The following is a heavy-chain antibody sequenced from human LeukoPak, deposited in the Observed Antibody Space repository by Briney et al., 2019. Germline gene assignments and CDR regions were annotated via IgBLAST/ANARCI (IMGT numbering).Heavy chain of an antibody. D-gene: IGHD3-10*01. CDR2: ISWNSGSI. Sequence: GGSLRLSCAASGFTFDDYAMPWVRQAPGKGLEWVSGISWNSGSIGYADSVKGRFTISRDNAKNSLYLQMNSLRAEDTALYYCAKDSSGAISFGFDPWGQGTLVTVSS. V-gene: IGHV3-9*01. CDR1: GFTFDDYA. CDR3: AKDSSGAISFGFDP. J-gene: IGHJ5*02.